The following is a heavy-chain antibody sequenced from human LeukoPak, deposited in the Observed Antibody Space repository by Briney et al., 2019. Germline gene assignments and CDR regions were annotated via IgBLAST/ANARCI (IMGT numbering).Heavy chain of an antibody. CDR3: ARLPDYYYGMDV. CDR2: TSAYNGNT. J-gene: IGHJ6*02. CDR1: GGTFSSYA. V-gene: IGHV1-18*01. Sequence: ASVKVSCKASGGTFSSYAISWVRQAPGQGLEWMGWTSAYNGNTNYAQKLQGRVTMATDTSTSTAYMELRSLRSDDTAVYYCARLPDYYYGMDVWGQGTTVTVSS.